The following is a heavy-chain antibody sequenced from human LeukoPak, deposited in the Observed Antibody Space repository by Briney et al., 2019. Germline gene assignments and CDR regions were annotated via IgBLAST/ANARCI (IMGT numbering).Heavy chain of an antibody. D-gene: IGHD6-19*01. CDR3: AKVSWLGTLPSYHFDS. J-gene: IGHJ4*02. Sequence: GGSLRLSCAASGLTFSNYAMHWVRQAPGKGLEWVAVLAHDGGDRYFAASVKGRFTISRDNSKNTADLQMNSLRAEDTAVYYCAKVSWLGTLPSYHFDSWGQGTQVTVSS. CDR1: GLTFSNYA. CDR2: LAHDGGDR. V-gene: IGHV3-30*04.